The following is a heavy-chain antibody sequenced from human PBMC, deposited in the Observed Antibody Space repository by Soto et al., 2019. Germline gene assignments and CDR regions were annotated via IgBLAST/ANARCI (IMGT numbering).Heavy chain of an antibody. J-gene: IGHJ6*02. CDR2: IYWDDDK. CDR3: IQSRCGGDCLQSYASHYYYGLDV. CDR1: GFSLSTSGVG. D-gene: IGHD2-21*02. V-gene: IGHV2-5*02. Sequence: QITLKESGPTLVKPTQTLTLTCTFSGFSLSTSGVGVGWIRQPPGKALEWLALIYWDDDKRYSPSLRSRLNISKDTSKNQVVLTMTNMDPADTATYYCIQSRCGGDCLQSYASHYYYGLDVWGQGTTVAVSS.